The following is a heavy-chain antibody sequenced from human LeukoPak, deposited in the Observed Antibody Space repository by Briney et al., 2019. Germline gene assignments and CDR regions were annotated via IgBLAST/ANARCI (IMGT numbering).Heavy chain of an antibody. V-gene: IGHV3-30*04. D-gene: IGHD3-3*01. Sequence: GGSPRLSCAASGFTFSSYAMHRVRQAPGKGLEWVAVISYDGSNKYYADSVKGRFTISRDNSKNTLYLQMNSLRAEDTAVYYCARGYEYYDFWSGYRTLYYFDYWGQGTLVTVSS. CDR2: ISYDGSNK. CDR1: GFTFSSYA. CDR3: ARGYEYYDFWSGYRTLYYFDY. J-gene: IGHJ4*02.